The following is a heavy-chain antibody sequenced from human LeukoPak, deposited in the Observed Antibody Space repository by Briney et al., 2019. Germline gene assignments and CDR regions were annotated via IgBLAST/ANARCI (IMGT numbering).Heavy chain of an antibody. CDR2: IYYSGGT. Sequence: LETLSLTCTVSGGSISSSSYYWGWIRQPPGKGLEWIGSIYYSGGTYYNPSLKSRVTISVDTSKNQFSLKLSSVTAADTAVYYCASDAAVGNYYYYYYMDVWGKGTTVTVSS. J-gene: IGHJ6*03. CDR3: ASDAAVGNYYYYYYMDV. V-gene: IGHV4-39*07. D-gene: IGHD6-13*01. CDR1: GGSISSSSYY.